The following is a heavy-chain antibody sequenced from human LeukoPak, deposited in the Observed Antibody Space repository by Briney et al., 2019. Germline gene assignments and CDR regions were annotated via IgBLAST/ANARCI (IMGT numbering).Heavy chain of an antibody. V-gene: IGHV1-18*04. CDR2: ISAYNGNT. CDR1: GYTFTSYY. CDR3: ARDCPVGGGSCYPYFDY. J-gene: IGHJ4*02. D-gene: IGHD2-15*01. Sequence: GGSLRLSCAASGYTFTSYYMHWVRQAPGQGLEWMGWISAYNGNTNYAQKLQGRVTMTTDTSTSTAYMELRSLRSDDTAVYYCARDCPVGGGSCYPYFDYWGQGTLVTVSS.